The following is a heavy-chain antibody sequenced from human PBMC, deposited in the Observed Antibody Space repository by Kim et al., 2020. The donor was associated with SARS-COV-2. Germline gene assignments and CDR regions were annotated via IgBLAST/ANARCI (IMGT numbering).Heavy chain of an antibody. J-gene: IGHJ4*02. CDR1: GFTFSSHW. V-gene: IGHV3-74*01. CDR3: ARRQFTSGWYYFDY. CDR2: INSDGSTI. Sequence: GGSLRLSCAASGFTFSSHWMHWVRQAPGKGLVWVSRINSDGSTISYADSVKGRFTIFRDNAKNTLYLQMNSLRAEDTAVYYCARRQFTSGWYYFDYWGQGTLVTVSS. D-gene: IGHD6-19*01.